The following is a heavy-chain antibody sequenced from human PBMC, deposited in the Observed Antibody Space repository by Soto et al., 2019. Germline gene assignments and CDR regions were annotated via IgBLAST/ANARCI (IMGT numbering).Heavy chain of an antibody. CDR1: GLTFSSYA. CDR2: ISGTGDNT. J-gene: IGHJ4*02. CDR3: APQWLILGAFDY. Sequence: GGSLRLSCAASGLTFSSYAMSWVRQAPGKGLEWVSAISGTGDNTYYADSVKGRFTISRDNSKNTLYLQMNSLRAQDTAVYYCAPQWLILGAFDYWGQGTLVTVSS. V-gene: IGHV3-23*01. D-gene: IGHD6-19*01.